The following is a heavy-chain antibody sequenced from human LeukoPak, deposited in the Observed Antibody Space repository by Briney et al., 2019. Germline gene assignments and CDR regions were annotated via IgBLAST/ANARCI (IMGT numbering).Heavy chain of an antibody. CDR2: IDYSGNT. V-gene: IGHV4-59*08. CDR1: GFTFSSYA. J-gene: IGHJ4*02. Sequence: GSLRLSCPASGFTFSSYAMNWIRQPPGKGLEWIGHIDYSGNTDHNPSLRSRLTISVDTSKNQFSLKLSSVTAADTAVYYCARHASGWVGEFDYWGQGTLVTVSS. D-gene: IGHD6-19*01. CDR3: ARHASGWVGEFDY.